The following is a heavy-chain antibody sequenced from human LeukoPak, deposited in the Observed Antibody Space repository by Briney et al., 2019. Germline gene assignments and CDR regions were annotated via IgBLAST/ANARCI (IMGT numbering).Heavy chain of an antibody. V-gene: IGHV3-74*01. CDR1: GFTFSSYW. Sequence: PGGSLRLSCAASGFTFSSYWMHWVRQAPGKGLVWVSRITSDGSTTTYADSVKGRFTISRDNAKNMLYLQMNSLRAEDTALYYCATGRAGRDGYIVFDYWGQGTLVTVSS. D-gene: IGHD5-24*01. CDR3: ATGRAGRDGYIVFDY. CDR2: ITSDGSTT. J-gene: IGHJ4*02.